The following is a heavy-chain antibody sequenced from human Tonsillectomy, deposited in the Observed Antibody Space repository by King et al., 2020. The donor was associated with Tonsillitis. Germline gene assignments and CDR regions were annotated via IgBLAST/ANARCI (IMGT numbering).Heavy chain of an antibody. CDR2: ISYSGST. V-gene: IGHV4-61*01. J-gene: IGHJ4*02. CDR1: GGSVSSGNYF. Sequence: QLQESGPGLVKPSETLSLTCTVSGGSVSSGNYFWSWIRQPPGKGLEWIGYISYSGSTNYNPSLKSRVTISVETSKNQFSLKLSSVTAADTAVYYWANSGGPGTSDYWGQGTLVTVSS. D-gene: IGHD3-16*01. CDR3: ANSGGPGTSDY.